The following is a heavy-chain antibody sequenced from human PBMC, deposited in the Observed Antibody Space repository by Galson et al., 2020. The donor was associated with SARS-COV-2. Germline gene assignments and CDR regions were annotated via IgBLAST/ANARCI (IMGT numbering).Heavy chain of an antibody. CDR3: ARESVRYYYASAGAFDY. D-gene: IGHD3-10*01. CDR1: GFTFSSYS. Sequence: GESLKISCAASGFTFSSYSMNWVRQAPGKGLEWVSSISSSSSYIYYADSVKGRFTISRDNAKNSLYLQMNSLRAEDTAVYYCARESVRYYYASAGAFDYWGQGTLVTVSS. V-gene: IGHV3-21*01. J-gene: IGHJ4*02. CDR2: ISSSSSYI.